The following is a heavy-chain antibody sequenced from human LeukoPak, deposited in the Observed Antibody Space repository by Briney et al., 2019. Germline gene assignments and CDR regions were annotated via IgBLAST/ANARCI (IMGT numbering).Heavy chain of an antibody. J-gene: IGHJ4*02. CDR3: ARVGDYVCKD. D-gene: IGHD3-16*01. CDR1: GFTVSSNY. V-gene: IGHV3-66*01. CDR2: IYSGGTT. Sequence: GGSLRLSCATSGFTVSSNYMSWVRQAPGKGLEWVSVIYSGGTTYYADSVKGRFTISRDNSKNTLYLQMNSLRAEDTAVYYCARVGDYVCKDWGQGTLVTVSS.